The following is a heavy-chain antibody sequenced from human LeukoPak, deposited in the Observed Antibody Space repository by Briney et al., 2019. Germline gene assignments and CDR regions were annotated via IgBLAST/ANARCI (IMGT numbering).Heavy chain of an antibody. Sequence: ASVKVSCKASGYTFTGYYMHWVRQAPGQGVEWMGWINPNSGGTNYAQKFQGRVTMTRDTSISTAYMELSSLRSDDTTVYYCARRRVYDILTSYAFDIWGQGTMVTVSS. V-gene: IGHV1-2*02. CDR1: GYTFTGYY. D-gene: IGHD3-9*01. J-gene: IGHJ3*02. CDR3: ARRRVYDILTSYAFDI. CDR2: INPNSGGT.